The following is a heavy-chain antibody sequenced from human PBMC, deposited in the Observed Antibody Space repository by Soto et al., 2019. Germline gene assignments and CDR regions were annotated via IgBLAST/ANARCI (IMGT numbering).Heavy chain of an antibody. CDR3: AKGPEYDILTGCDY. D-gene: IGHD3-9*01. V-gene: IGHV3-23*01. CDR1: GFTFSLSA. J-gene: IGHJ4*02. CDR2: LSGGGSTT. Sequence: EVQLLEYGGGFVQPGESLRLSCAASGFTFSLSAMSWVRQAPGRGLDWVSSLSGGGSTTDYADSVKGRFTISRDNSKNMVHLQMNSLRAEDTAVYYCAKGPEYDILTGCDYWGQGALVTVSS.